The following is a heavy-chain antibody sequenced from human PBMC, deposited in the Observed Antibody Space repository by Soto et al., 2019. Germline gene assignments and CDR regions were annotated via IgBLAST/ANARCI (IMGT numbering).Heavy chain of an antibody. V-gene: IGHV4-31*03. CDR1: GDSISSTNNY. CDR2: IYYSGST. D-gene: IGHD2-2*01. J-gene: IGHJ6*02. Sequence: SETLSLTCTVSGDSISSTNNYWSWIRQRPGKGLEWIGYIYYSGSTYYNPSLKSRPAISVDTSKNQFSLKLSSVTAADTAVYYCARTVCSSASCYGYYYYGLDVWGQGTTVTVSS. CDR3: ARTVCSSASCYGYYYYGLDV.